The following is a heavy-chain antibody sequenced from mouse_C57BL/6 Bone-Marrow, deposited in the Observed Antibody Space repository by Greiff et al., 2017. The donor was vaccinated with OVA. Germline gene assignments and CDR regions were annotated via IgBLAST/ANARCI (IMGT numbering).Heavy chain of an antibody. CDR1: GYTFTSYW. V-gene: IGHV1-55*01. Sequence: QVQLQQSGAELVKPGASVKMSCKASGYTFTSYWITWVKQRPGQGLEWIGDIYPGSGSTNYNEKFKSKATLTVDTSSSTAYMQLSSLTSEDSAVYYCARWRYDYDGAWFAYWGQGTLVTVSA. D-gene: IGHD2-4*01. CDR3: ARWRYDYDGAWFAY. J-gene: IGHJ3*01. CDR2: IYPGSGST.